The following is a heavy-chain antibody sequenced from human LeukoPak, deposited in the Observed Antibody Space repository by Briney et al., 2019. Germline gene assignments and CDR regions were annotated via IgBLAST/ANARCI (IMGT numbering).Heavy chain of an antibody. CDR2: INHSGST. CDR1: GGPFSGYY. CDR3: ARYRRFLEWSIKSYYYYGMDV. V-gene: IGHV4-34*01. J-gene: IGHJ6*02. D-gene: IGHD3-3*01. Sequence: KSSETLSLTCAVYGGPFSGYYWSWIRQPPGKGLEWIGEINHSGSTNYNPSLKSRVTISVDTSKNQFSLKLSSVTAADTAVYYCARYRRFLEWSIKSYYYYGMDVWGQGTTVTVSS.